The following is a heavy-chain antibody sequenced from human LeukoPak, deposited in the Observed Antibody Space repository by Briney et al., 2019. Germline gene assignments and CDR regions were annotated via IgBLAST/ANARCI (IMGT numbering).Heavy chain of an antibody. V-gene: IGHV3-33*01. Sequence: GGSLRLSCAASGFTFSSYGMHWVRQAPGKGLEWVAVIWYDGSNKYYADSVKGRFTISRDNSKNTLYLQMNSLRAEDTAVYYCARETLSYDSSGYSLTYYFDYWGQGTLVAVSS. D-gene: IGHD3-22*01. CDR1: GFTFSSYG. CDR3: ARETLSYDSSGYSLTYYFDY. J-gene: IGHJ4*02. CDR2: IWYDGSNK.